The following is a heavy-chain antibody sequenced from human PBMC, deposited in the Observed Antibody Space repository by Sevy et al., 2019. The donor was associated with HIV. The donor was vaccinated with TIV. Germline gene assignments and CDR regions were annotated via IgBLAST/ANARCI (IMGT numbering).Heavy chain of an antibody. Sequence: GGYLRLSCEASRFTFRNYWMSWVRQAPGKGLEWVANIKQDGSEKYYMDSVKGRFTISRDNAKNSLFLQMNSLRAEDTAVYYCAREIGIYYDSSGYFDLWGRGTLVTVSS. CDR2: IKQDGSEK. CDR3: AREIGIYYDSSGYFDL. D-gene: IGHD3-22*01. CDR1: RFTFRNYW. V-gene: IGHV3-7*01. J-gene: IGHJ2*01.